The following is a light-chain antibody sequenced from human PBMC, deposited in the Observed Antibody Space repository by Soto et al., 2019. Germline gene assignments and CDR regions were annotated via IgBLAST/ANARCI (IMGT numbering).Light chain of an antibody. J-gene: IGKJ4*01. Sequence: EIVMTQSPATLSVSPGERATLSCRASQSVSTKLAWYNQKPGQAPRLLIYGASTRATGIPARFSGSGSGTEFTLTISSLQSEDFAVYYCQHYNNWPLTFGGGTKVEIK. CDR2: GAS. CDR3: QHYNNWPLT. CDR1: QSVSTK. V-gene: IGKV3-15*01.